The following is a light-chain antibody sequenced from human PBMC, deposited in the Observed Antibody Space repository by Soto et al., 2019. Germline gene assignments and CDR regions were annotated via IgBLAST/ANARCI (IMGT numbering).Light chain of an antibody. CDR3: QHFQPYM. Sequence: ENRGTITLPASESIITWLAWYQQNPGQAPQLLISGASSLESAAPPRFSGDGSETDFTLTISSLQRDAFASYHHQHFQPYMFGQGTKVDIK. CDR1: ESIITW. J-gene: IGKJ1*01. V-gene: IGKV1-5*03. CDR2: GAS.